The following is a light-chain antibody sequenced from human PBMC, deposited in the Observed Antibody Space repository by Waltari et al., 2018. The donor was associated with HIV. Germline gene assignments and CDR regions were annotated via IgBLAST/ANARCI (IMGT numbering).Light chain of an antibody. Sequence: QSVLTQPPSLSGAPGQTVTIPSTGTSSNIGADSHVHWYQQLPGTAPKLLIYGNTIRPSGVPDRFSGSKSGTSASLAITGLQADDEADYYCQSYDSSLSAWVFGGGTKLTVL. CDR3: QSYDSSLSAWV. CDR1: SSNIGADSH. V-gene: IGLV1-40*01. CDR2: GNT. J-gene: IGLJ3*02.